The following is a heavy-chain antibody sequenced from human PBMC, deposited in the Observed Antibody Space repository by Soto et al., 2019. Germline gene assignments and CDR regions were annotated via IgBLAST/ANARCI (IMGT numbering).Heavy chain of an antibody. J-gene: IGHJ3*02. CDR2: ISSSSSYI. CDR3: ARDPDIVVVPAAISDAFDI. V-gene: IGHV3-21*01. CDR1: GFTFSSYS. D-gene: IGHD2-2*02. Sequence: GGSLRLSCAASGFTFSSYSMNWVRQAPGKGLEWVSSISSSSSYIYYADSVKGRFTISRDNAKNSLYLQMNSLGAEDTAVYYCARDPDIVVVPAAISDAFDIWGQGTMVTVSS.